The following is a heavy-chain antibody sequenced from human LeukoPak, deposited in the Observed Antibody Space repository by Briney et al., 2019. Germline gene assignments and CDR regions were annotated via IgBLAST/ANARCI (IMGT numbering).Heavy chain of an antibody. D-gene: IGHD5-24*01. CDR1: GFTFSSYA. J-gene: IGHJ6*02. CDR3: AKVRTRDGYNYRYYGMDV. Sequence: HPGGSLRLSCAASGFTFSSYAMSWVRQAPGKGLEWVSAISGSGGSTYYADSVKGRFTISRDNSKNTLYLQMNSLRAEDTAVYYCAKVRTRDGYNYRYYGMDVWGQGTTVTVSS. CDR2: ISGSGGST. V-gene: IGHV3-23*01.